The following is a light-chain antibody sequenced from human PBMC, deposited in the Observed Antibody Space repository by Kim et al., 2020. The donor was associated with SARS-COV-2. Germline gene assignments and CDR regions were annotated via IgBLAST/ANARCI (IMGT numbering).Light chain of an antibody. J-gene: IGKJ1*01. CDR3: LEQNTFPWT. CDR1: HDIRTD. CDR2: SAY. Sequence: DIQMTQSPSSLSASVGDRVTITCRASHDIRTDLSLYQQIPGKAPKRLIYSAYMLQSGVPSRFRGSGSGTEFTLTISSLQPEDFATYYCLEQNTFPWTFGQGTKVDIK. V-gene: IGKV1-17*01.